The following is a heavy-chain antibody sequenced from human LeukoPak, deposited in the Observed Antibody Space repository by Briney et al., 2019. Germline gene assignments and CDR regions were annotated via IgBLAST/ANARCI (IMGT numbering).Heavy chain of an antibody. J-gene: IGHJ4*02. V-gene: IGHV1-69*06. CDR3: ASQYGSGPPGY. CDR1: GGTFSSYA. D-gene: IGHD3-10*01. CDR2: IIPIFGTA. Sequence: SVKVSCKASGGTFSSYAISWVRQAPGQGLEWMGGIIPIFGTANYAQKLQGRVTITADKSTSTAYMELSSLRSEDTAVYYCASQYGSGPPGYWGQGTLVTVSS.